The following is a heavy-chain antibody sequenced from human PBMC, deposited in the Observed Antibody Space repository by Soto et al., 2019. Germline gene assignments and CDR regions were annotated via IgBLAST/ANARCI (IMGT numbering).Heavy chain of an antibody. V-gene: IGHV3-48*01. CDR3: RIVTQVDD. CDR2: ITSGGTTI. CDR1: GFTFSSYT. D-gene: IGHD3-22*01. Sequence: EVQLVESGGGLVQPGGSLRLSCAASGFTFSSYTVNWVRQAPGKGLEWVSDITSGGTTIYYADSVKGRFTSSRDNAKNSLYLEVYSWRAEYMVVYFCRIVTQVDDWGQGTPVTVSS. J-gene: IGHJ4*02.